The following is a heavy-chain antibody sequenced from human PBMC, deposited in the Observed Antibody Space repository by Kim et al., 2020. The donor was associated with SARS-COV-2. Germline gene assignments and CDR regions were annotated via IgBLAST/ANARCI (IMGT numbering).Heavy chain of an antibody. CDR1: GGSISSSSYY. V-gene: IGHV4-39*01. J-gene: IGHJ3*02. Sequence: SETLSLTCSVSGGSISSSSYYWGWIRQPPGKGLEWIGNIYHRGSSYYNPSFNSRLTISVDTSKNQVSLRLTFLTAADTAMYYCVRRRDIAMFTDADGLYAFDIWGQGTMVTVSS. CDR3: VRRRDIAMFTDADGLYAFDI. CDR2: IYHRGSS. D-gene: IGHD5-12*01.